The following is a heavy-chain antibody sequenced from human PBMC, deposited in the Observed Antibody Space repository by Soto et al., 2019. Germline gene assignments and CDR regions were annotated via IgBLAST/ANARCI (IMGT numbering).Heavy chain of an antibody. V-gene: IGHV3-33*01. J-gene: IGHJ3*02. CDR3: ARAPGSGSYYGAFDI. CDR2: IWYDGSNK. CDR1: GFTLSSYG. D-gene: IGHD3-10*01. Sequence: QVQLVESGGGVVQPGRSLRLSCAASGFTLSSYGMHWVGQAPGKGLEWVAVIWYDGSNKYYADSVKGRFTISRDNSKNTLYLQMNSLRAEDTAVYYCARAPGSGSYYGAFDIWGQGTMVTVSS.